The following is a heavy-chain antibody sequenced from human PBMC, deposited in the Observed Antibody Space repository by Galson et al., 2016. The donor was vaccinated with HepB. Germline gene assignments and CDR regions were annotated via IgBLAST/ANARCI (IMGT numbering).Heavy chain of an antibody. J-gene: IGHJ4*02. CDR1: GASLGVSAYH. D-gene: IGHD3-16*01. V-gene: IGHV4-61*08. CDR2: TYYGEDN. CDR3: GTYLVGRGGTGY. Sequence: SETLSLTCTVSGASLGVSAYHWAWIRQPAGKGLEWMAHTYYGEDNRYNPSLKGRVTMSIDASTNEMCLTLRSVTAADTAVYYCGTYLVGRGGTGYWGQGTPVTVSS.